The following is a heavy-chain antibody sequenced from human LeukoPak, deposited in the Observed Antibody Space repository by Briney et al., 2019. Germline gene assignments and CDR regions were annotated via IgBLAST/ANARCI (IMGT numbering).Heavy chain of an antibody. CDR3: VRDLGGRSGH. Sequence: GGSLRLTCAASGFTFSSNWMHGVRQAPGKGLVWVSRINEDGSTTNYADSVKGRSTIFRDNAKNTLYLQMNSLRAEDTAVYYCVRDLGGRSGHWGQGTLVTVSS. D-gene: IGHD1-26*01. CDR1: GFTFSSNW. V-gene: IGHV3-74*01. CDR2: INEDGSTT. J-gene: IGHJ4*02.